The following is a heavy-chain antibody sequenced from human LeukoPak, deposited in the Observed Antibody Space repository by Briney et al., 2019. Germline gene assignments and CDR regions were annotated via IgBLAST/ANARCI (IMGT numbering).Heavy chain of an antibody. J-gene: IGHJ4*02. D-gene: IGHD3-10*01. CDR2: IYYSGST. V-gene: IGHV4-39*07. CDR3: AREPSYFYGSGSYPDY. Sequence: PSETLSLTCTVSGGSISSSSYYWGWIRQPPGKGLEWIGSIYYSGSTYYNPSLKSRVTISVDTSKNQFSLKLSSVTAADTAVYYCAREPSYFYGSGSYPDYWGQGTLVTVSS. CDR1: GGSISSSSYY.